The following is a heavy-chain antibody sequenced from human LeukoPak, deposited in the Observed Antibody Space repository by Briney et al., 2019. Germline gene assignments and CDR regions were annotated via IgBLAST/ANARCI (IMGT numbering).Heavy chain of an antibody. CDR1: GFTVSSNY. V-gene: IGHV3-53*01. CDR2: IYSGGST. J-gene: IGHJ4*02. CDR3: AKGNLKSPSDFDY. Sequence: GGSLRLSCAASGFTVSSNYMSWVRQAPGKGLEWVSVIYSGGSTYHADSVKGRFTISRDNSKNTLYLQMNSLRAEDTAVYYCAKGNLKSPSDFDYWGQGTLVTVSS.